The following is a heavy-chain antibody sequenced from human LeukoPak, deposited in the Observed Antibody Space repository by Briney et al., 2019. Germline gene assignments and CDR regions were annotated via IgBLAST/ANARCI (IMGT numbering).Heavy chain of an antibody. J-gene: IGHJ4*02. V-gene: IGHV4-59*01. Sequence: SQTLSLTCTVSGGSISSYYWSWIRQPPGKGLEWIGYIYYSGSTNYNPSLKSRVTISVGTSKSQSSLKLSSVTAADTAVYYCARDSGYGDPFDYWGQGTLVTVSS. CDR3: ARDSGYGDPFDY. CDR2: IYYSGST. CDR1: GGSISSYY. D-gene: IGHD5-18*01.